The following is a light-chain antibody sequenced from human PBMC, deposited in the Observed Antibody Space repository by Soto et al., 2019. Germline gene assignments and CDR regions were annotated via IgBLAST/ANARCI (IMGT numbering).Light chain of an antibody. J-gene: IGKJ3*01. CDR3: QHRRS. CDR1: QSVSSD. Sequence: EIVLTQSPATLSLSPGERATLSCRASQSVSSDFAWYQQKPGQAPRLLIYAASNRATGIPARFSGSGSGTDFTLTISSLEPEDFAVYYCQHRRSFGPGTKVDIK. CDR2: AAS. V-gene: IGKV3-11*01.